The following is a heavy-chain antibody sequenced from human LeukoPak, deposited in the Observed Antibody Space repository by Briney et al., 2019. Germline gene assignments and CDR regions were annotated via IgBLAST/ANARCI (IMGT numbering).Heavy chain of an antibody. V-gene: IGHV3-23*01. D-gene: IGHD2-15*01. CDR2: ISGSGGST. CDR1: GFTFSSYA. CDR3: AKQYCSGGSCYSGDFFDY. Sequence: GGSLRLSCAASGFTFSSYAMSWVRQAPGKGLEWVSAISGSGGSTYYADSVKGRFTISRDNSKNTLYLQMNSLRPDDTAVYYCAKQYCSGGSCYSGDFFDYWGQGTLVTVSS. J-gene: IGHJ4*02.